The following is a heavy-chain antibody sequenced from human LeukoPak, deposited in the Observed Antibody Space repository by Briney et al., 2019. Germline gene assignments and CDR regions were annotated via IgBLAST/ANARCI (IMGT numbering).Heavy chain of an antibody. CDR1: GGSISSYY. D-gene: IGHD2-21*02. V-gene: IGHV4-59*01. CDR2: IYYNGST. Sequence: SETLSLTCTVSGGSISSYYWSWLRQPPGKGLEWIGYIYYNGSTNYNPSLKSRVTISVDTSKNQFSLKLSSVTAADTAVYYCASGYCGGACQLGGVDMWGQGTMVTVSS. J-gene: IGHJ3*02. CDR3: ASGYCGGACQLGGVDM.